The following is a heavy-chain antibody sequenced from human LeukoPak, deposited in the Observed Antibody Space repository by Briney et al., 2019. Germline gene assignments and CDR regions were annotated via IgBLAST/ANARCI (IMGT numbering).Heavy chain of an antibody. J-gene: IGHJ4*02. CDR3: ARDCLWVGDGSLFDY. CDR2: ILYDGSND. V-gene: IGHV3-30*04. CDR1: GFTFGDFA. D-gene: IGHD3-10*01. Sequence: GGSLRLSCAASGFTFGDFAMYWVRQAPGKGLEWVASILYDGSNDNYAASVKGRFTISRDNSKSPLYLQMDDLRAEDTAVYYCARDCLWVGDGSLFDYWGQGNLVTVSS.